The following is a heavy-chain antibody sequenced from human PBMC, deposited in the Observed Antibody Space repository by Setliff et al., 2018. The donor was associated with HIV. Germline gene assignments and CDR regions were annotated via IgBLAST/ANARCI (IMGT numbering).Heavy chain of an antibody. V-gene: IGHV4-61*01. CDR2: IYYSGTT. Sequence: PSETLSLTCTVSGDSVSSASYYWGWIRQPPGKGLEWIGYIYYSGTTEYNPSLKSRVTISVDTSKNQFSLKLSSVTAADPAVYYCASEAWTSYRSSSGYYYYYMDVWGKGTTVTVSS. CDR3: ASEAWTSYRSSSGYYYYYMDV. CDR1: GDSVSSASYY. J-gene: IGHJ6*03. D-gene: IGHD6-6*01.